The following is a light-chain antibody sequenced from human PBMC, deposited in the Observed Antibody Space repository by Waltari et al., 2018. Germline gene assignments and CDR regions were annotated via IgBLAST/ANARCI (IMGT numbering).Light chain of an antibody. CDR3: CSYAGSTTFYV. Sequence: QSALTQPASVSGSPGQSITISCTGTNSAVGSYNLVSWYQQHPGKAPKLMIYESSERPSGVSNRFSGSKSGNTASLTISGVQAEDEADYYCCSYAGSTTFYVFGTGTKVTVL. V-gene: IGLV2-23*01. CDR1: NSAVGSYNL. CDR2: ESS. J-gene: IGLJ1*01.